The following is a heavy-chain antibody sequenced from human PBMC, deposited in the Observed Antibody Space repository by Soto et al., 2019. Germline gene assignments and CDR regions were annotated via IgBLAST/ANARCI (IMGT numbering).Heavy chain of an antibody. CDR2: ISAYNGNT. D-gene: IGHD3-10*01. J-gene: IGHJ4*02. CDR3: XXXXXXXPGY. Sequence: QVQLVQSGAEVKKPGASVKVSCKASGYTFTSYGISWVRQAPGQGLEWMGWISAYNGNTNYAQKLQGRVTMTTDTSTSTAYMELRSLRSXXXXXXXXXXXXXXXPGYWGQGTLVAVSS. V-gene: IGHV1-18*01. CDR1: GYTFTSYG.